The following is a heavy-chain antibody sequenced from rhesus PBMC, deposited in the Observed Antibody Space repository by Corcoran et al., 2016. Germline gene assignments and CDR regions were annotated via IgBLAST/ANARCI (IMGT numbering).Heavy chain of an antibody. J-gene: IGHJ5-1*01. CDR2: IGGNSGST. D-gene: IGHD2-33*01. CDR1: GNSLSSNY. V-gene: IGHV4S11*01. CDR3: ARRGDRFDV. Sequence: QLQLQESGPGLVKPTETLSLTCVVSGNSLSSNYWSWIRQAPGKGLEWIGYIGGNSGSTNYNPSLKSRVSLSVDTSKDQLSLKLSSVTAADTAVYYCARRGDRFDVWGPGVLVTVSS.